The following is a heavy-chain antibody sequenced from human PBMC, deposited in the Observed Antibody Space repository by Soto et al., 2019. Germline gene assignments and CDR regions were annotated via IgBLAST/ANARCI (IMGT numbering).Heavy chain of an antibody. Sequence: ASVKVSCKASGYTFTIYYMHWVRQAPGQGLEWMGVINPTTTTTTDAQKFQGRVTMTRDTSTSTVFLELSSLRSGDTAVYFCARDLYSTSWYVRAFDMWGQGTMVTVSS. CDR3: ARDLYSTSWYVRAFDM. J-gene: IGHJ3*02. D-gene: IGHD6-13*01. V-gene: IGHV1-46*03. CDR1: GYTFTIYY. CDR2: INPTTTTT.